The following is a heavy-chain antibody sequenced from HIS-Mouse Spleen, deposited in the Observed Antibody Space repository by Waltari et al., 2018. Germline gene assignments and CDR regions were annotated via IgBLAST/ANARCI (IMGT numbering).Heavy chain of an antibody. J-gene: IGHJ4*02. D-gene: IGHD3-3*01. CDR1: GFTFSSYW. V-gene: IGHV3-7*01. Sequence: EVQLVESGGGLVQPGGSLRLSCAASGFTFSSYWMSWVRQAPGKGLEWVANIKQDGSEKYYVDSVKGRFTISRDNAKNSLYLQMNSLRAEDTAVYYCRFWSGYYSFDYWGQGTLVTVSS. CDR2: IKQDGSEK. CDR3: RFWSGYYSFDY.